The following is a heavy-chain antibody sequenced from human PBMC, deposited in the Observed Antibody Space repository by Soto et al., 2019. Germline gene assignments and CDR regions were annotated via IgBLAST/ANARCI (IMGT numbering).Heavy chain of an antibody. D-gene: IGHD3-9*01. CDR1: GGSMSNYY. CDR3: ARELPSIYEIVTGQFDH. J-gene: IGHJ4*02. Sequence: PSETLSLTCNVSGGSMSNYYWSWIRQPAGKGLEWIGRIYTTGSTHYNPSLKSRVTLSIDMSKNQFSLKLNSVTAADTAVYYCARELPSIYEIVTGQFDHWGQGTLVTVSS. V-gene: IGHV4-4*07. CDR2: IYTTGST.